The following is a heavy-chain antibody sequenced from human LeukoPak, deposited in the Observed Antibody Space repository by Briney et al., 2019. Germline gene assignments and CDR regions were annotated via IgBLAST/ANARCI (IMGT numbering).Heavy chain of an antibody. V-gene: IGHV3-23*01. J-gene: IGHJ4*01. D-gene: IGHD1-26*01. CDR1: GFTLSTNA. CDR2: ISGSGAST. CDR3: AKDVGKWESLHFFDY. Sequence: PGGSLRLSCLTSGFTLSTNAMSWVRQAPGKGLEWISGISGSGASTYYADSVKGRFTISRDDSRNTLYLQMNSLRGDDTAVYYCAKDVGKWESLHFFDYWGQEPWSPSPQ.